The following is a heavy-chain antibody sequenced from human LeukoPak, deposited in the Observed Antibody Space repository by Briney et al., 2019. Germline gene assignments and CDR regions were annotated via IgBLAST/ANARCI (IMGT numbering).Heavy chain of an antibody. Sequence: GGSLRLSCAASGFTFSSYAMSWFRQAPGKGLEWVSAISGSGGSTYYADSVKGRFTISRDNSKNTLYLQMNSLRAEDTAVYYCAKDLIYCSGGSCYSTPYYFDYWGQGTLVTVSS. CDR3: AKDLIYCSGGSCYSTPYYFDY. J-gene: IGHJ4*02. V-gene: IGHV3-23*01. CDR1: GFTFSSYA. D-gene: IGHD2-15*01. CDR2: ISGSGGST.